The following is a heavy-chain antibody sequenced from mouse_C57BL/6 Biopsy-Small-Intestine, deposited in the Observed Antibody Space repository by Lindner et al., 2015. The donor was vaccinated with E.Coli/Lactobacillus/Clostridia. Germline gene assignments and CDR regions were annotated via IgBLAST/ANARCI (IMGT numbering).Heavy chain of an antibody. V-gene: IGHV1-19*01. CDR3: ARHYYASEDYFDY. CDR2: IHPYNGVT. J-gene: IGHJ2*01. CDR1: GYTFTDYY. Sequence: VQLQESGPELVKPGASVKMSCKASGYTFTDYYMNWVKQSHGWSLEWIGVIHPYNGVTSYNQNFKAKATLTVDRSSSTAYMELNSLTSEDSAVYYCARHYYASEDYFDYWGQGTTLTVSS. D-gene: IGHD1-2*01.